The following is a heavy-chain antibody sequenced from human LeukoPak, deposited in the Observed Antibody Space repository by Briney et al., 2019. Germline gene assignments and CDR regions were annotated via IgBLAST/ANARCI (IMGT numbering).Heavy chain of an antibody. D-gene: IGHD2-15*01. CDR2: INPSDDTT. CDR1: GYTFTSYY. V-gene: IGHV1-46*01. J-gene: IGHJ4*02. CDR3: ARARERRGGSCYYGCGAYYFDY. Sequence: ASVKVSCKASGYTFTSYYMHWVRQAPGQGLEWMGIINPSDDTTSYAQKFQGRVTMTRDTSTSTVYMEMSSLRSEDTAVYYCARARERRGGSCYYGCGAYYFDYWGQGTLVTVSS.